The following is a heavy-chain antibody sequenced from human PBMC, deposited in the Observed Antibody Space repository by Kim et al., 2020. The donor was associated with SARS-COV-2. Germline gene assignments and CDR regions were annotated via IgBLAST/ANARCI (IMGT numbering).Heavy chain of an antibody. CDR3: ARESGWFGELFLDY. J-gene: IGHJ4*02. D-gene: IGHD3-10*01. CDR2: ISSSSSYI. CDR1: GFTFSSYS. V-gene: IGHV3-21*01. Sequence: GGSLRLSCAASGFTFSSYSMNWVRQAPGKGLEWVSSISSSSSYIYYADSVKGRFTISRDNAKNSLYLQMNSLRAEDTAVYYCARESGWFGELFLDYWGQGTLVTVSS.